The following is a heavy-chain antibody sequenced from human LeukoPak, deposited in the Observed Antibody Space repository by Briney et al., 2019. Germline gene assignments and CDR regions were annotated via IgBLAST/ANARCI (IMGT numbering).Heavy chain of an antibody. CDR2: IIPIFGIA. Sequence: SVKVSCKASGGTFSSYAISWVRQAPGQGLEWMGRIIPIFGIANYAQKFQGRVTITADKSTSTAYMELSSLRSEDTALYYCARSPTDSSGYPTPLFDIWGQGTMVTVFS. J-gene: IGHJ3*02. V-gene: IGHV1-69*04. CDR1: GGTFSSYA. CDR3: ARSPTDSSGYPTPLFDI. D-gene: IGHD3-22*01.